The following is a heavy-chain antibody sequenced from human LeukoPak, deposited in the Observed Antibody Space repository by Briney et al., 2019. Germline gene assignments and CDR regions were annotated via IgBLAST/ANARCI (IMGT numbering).Heavy chain of an antibody. CDR1: RFTFNKYG. Sequence: GGSLRLSCAASRFTFNKYGMHWVRQAPGKGLEWVAVISYDGTNKYYTDSVKGRFTISRDNSKNTLYLQMNSLRAEDTALYYCAKGCGYGGYDTDAFDIWGQGTMVTVSS. J-gene: IGHJ3*02. CDR3: AKGCGYGGYDTDAFDI. D-gene: IGHD5-12*01. CDR2: ISYDGTNK. V-gene: IGHV3-30*18.